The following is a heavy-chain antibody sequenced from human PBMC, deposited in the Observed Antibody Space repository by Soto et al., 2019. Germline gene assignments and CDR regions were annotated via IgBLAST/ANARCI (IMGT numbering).Heavy chain of an antibody. J-gene: IGHJ6*02. Sequence: GASVKVSCKASGYTFSGYSITLVRQAPGQGLEWMGRISGYNGNTNYARTLRGRLTLTTDTSTSTAYMELRSLTSDDTAVYYCARDVFCGGAPACPDMDVWGQGTTVTVSS. V-gene: IGHV1-18*04. CDR2: ISGYNGNT. D-gene: IGHD2-21*01. CDR1: GYTFSGYS. CDR3: ARDVFCGGAPACPDMDV.